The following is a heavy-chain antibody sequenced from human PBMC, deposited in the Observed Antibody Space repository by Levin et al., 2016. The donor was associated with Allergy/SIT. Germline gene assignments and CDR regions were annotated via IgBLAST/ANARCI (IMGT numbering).Heavy chain of an antibody. Sequence: GESLKISCKGSGYNFNIYWIGWVRQMPGKGLEWMGIIYPSDSETRYSPSFQGHVTISVDKSISTAYLQWSSLKASDTAIYYCARQVSRDYSDYDLFEYWGQGTLVTVSS. J-gene: IGHJ4*02. V-gene: IGHV5-51*01. CDR3: ARQVSRDYSDYDLFEY. CDR2: IYPSDSET. CDR1: GYNFNIYW. D-gene: IGHD5-12*01.